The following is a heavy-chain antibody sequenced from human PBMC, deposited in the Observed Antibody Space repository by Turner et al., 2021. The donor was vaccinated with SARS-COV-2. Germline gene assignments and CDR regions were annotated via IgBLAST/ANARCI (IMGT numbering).Heavy chain of an antibody. CDR2: INNGGSTI. Sequence: EVQLVESGGGLVQPGGSLRLSCSASGFSFSTFEMNWVRQAPGKGLEWLSYINNGGSTIHYADAVKGRFNVSRDNAKNSLYLQLNSLKAEDTAVYYCAREYYGLLAGYYLDSWGQGTLVTVSS. V-gene: IGHV3-48*03. CDR1: GFSFSTFE. D-gene: IGHD3-9*01. J-gene: IGHJ4*02. CDR3: AREYYGLLAGYYLDS.